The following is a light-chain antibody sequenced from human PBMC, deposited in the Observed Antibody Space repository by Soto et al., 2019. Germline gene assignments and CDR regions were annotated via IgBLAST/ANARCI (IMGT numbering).Light chain of an antibody. J-gene: IGLJ1*01. V-gene: IGLV2-14*01. CDR1: STDVGGYNY. CDR3: GSYTSTDTAFV. Sequence: QSALAQPSSVSGSPGQSITISCTGTSTDVGGYNYVSWYQHHPGKGPKLIIYEVSNRPSGVSDRFSGSQSRNKASLIISNLEAEDESDYYCGSYTSTDTAFVFGTGTKVTVL. CDR2: EVS.